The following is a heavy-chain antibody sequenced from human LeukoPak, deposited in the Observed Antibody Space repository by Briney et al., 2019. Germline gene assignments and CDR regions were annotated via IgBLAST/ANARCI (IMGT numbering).Heavy chain of an antibody. Sequence: GGSLRLSCAASGFTFSTFAMIWVRQPPGKGLEWVSAISGSGGSTYYADSVKGRFTISRDNSKNTLYLQMNSLRAEDTAVYYCAKVVYYDSSGYYNYWGQGTLVTVSS. CDR1: GFTFSTFA. D-gene: IGHD3-22*01. CDR3: AKVVYYDSSGYYNY. CDR2: ISGSGGST. J-gene: IGHJ4*02. V-gene: IGHV3-23*01.